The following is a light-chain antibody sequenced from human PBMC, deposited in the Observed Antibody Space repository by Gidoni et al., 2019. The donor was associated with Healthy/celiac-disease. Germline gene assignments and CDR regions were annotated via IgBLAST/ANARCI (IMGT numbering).Light chain of an antibody. Sequence: SALTQPASVSGSPGQSITISCTGTSSYVGSYHLFSWYQQHTGKAPKLMIYEVSKRPAGVSNRFSGSKSGNTASLTISGLQAEDEADYYCCSYAGSSTWVFGGGTKLTVL. J-gene: IGLJ3*02. CDR1: SSYVGSYHL. V-gene: IGLV2-23*02. CDR2: EVS. CDR3: CSYAGSSTWV.